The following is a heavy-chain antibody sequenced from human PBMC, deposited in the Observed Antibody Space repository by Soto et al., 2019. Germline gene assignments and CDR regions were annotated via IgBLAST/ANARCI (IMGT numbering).Heavy chain of an antibody. D-gene: IGHD2-15*01. CDR1: GYTFSSKY. J-gene: IGHJ4*02. Sequence: ASVKVSCKASGYTFSSKYIHWVRQAPGQGLEWMGIINPSGGSTTYAQKFQGRVTMTRDTSTSTVYMELSSLTSEDTAVYSCVRDCSGGSCYGVFDYWGQGTLVTVSS. CDR3: VRDCSGGSCYGVFDY. V-gene: IGHV1-46*03. CDR2: INPSGGST.